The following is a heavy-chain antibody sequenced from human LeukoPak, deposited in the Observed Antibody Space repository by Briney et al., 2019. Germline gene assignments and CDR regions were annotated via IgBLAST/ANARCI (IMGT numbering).Heavy chain of an antibody. CDR3: ARDIGSIDY. Sequence: SVKVSCKASGYTFTGYYMHWVRQAPGQGLEWMGGIIPIFGTANYAQKFQGRVTITADESTSTAYMELDSLRSEDTAVYYCARDIGSIDYWGQGTLVTVSS. CDR1: GYTFTGYY. J-gene: IGHJ4*02. CDR2: IIPIFGTA. D-gene: IGHD3-16*02. V-gene: IGHV1-69*13.